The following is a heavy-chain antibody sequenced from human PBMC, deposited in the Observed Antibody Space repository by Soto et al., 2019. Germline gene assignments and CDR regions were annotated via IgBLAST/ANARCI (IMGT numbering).Heavy chain of an antibody. D-gene: IGHD4-17*01. CDR3: ERCLRLYYYGMDV. J-gene: IGHJ6*02. CDR1: GFTFSSFA. Sequence: PGGSLRLSCAASGFTFSSFAMSWVRQAPGKGLEWVSEISTTGGRTTYADSVRDRFTISRDNYKNMVYLQMNSLRAEDTAVYYCERCLRLYYYGMDVWGQGTTVTVSS. V-gene: IGHV3-23*01. CDR2: ISTTGGRT.